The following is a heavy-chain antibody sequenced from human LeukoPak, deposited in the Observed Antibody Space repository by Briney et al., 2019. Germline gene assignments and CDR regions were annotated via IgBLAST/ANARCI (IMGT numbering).Heavy chain of an antibody. D-gene: IGHD2-2*01. V-gene: IGHV4-59*01. CDR3: ARDLGYCSSTSCYNWFGP. CDR2: IYYSGNT. J-gene: IGHJ5*02. CDR1: GGSISSYY. Sequence: PSETLSLTCTVSGGSISSYYWSWIRQPPGKGLEWIGYIYYSGNTNYNPSLKSRVTMSVDTSKNQFSLKLSSVTAADTAVYCCARDLGYCSSTSCYNWFGPWGQGSLVTVSS.